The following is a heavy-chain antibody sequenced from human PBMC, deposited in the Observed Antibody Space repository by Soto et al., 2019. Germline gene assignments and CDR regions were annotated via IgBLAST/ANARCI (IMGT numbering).Heavy chain of an antibody. CDR3: ASRSENSYNYDFDY. CDR2: IIPIFGTP. CDR1: GGTFDSYA. D-gene: IGHD5-12*01. V-gene: IGHV1-69*13. Sequence: SVKVSCKASGGTFDSYAFSWARQSPGQGLEWMGGIIPIFGTPNYAQKFQGRDTITADESTSTAYMELSGLRSEDTVVYYCASRSENSYNYDFDYCGQGTLVTVSS. J-gene: IGHJ4*02.